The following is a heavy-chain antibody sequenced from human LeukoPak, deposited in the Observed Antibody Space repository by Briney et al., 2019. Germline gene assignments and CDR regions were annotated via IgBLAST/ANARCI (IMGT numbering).Heavy chain of an antibody. D-gene: IGHD3-10*01. Sequence: GGSLRLSCAASGFTFSSYEMNWVRQAPGKGLEWVSYISSSGSTIYYADSVKGRFTISRDNAKNSLYLQMNSLRAEDTAGYYCARRDHSITMVRGVTYYYYNGMDVWGQGATVTVSS. J-gene: IGHJ6*02. CDR1: GFTFSSYE. CDR3: ARRDHSITMVRGVTYYYYNGMDV. CDR2: ISSSGSTI. V-gene: IGHV3-48*03.